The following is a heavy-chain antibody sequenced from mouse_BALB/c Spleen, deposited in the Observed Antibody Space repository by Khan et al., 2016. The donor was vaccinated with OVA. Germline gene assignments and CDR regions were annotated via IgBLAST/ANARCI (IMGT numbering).Heavy chain of an antibody. CDR3: ATLGVYAMDY. Sequence: EVQLQQSGAELVKPGASVTLSCTASGFTITDTSMHWVMQRPDQGLAWIGTIDPANGTHHYHPQFQGKASLQTDTSSNTAYMPLSSLTSEDTAVYYRATLGVYAMDYWGQGTSVTVSS. CDR2: IDPANGTH. V-gene: IGHV14-3*02. J-gene: IGHJ4*01. CDR1: GFTITDTS.